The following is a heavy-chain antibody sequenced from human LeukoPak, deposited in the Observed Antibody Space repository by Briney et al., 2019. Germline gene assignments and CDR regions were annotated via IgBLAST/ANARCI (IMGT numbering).Heavy chain of an antibody. CDR3: ARHFSTYSYGLDV. J-gene: IGHJ6*02. CDR2: INPDGSAK. D-gene: IGHD3-3*02. Sequence: PGGSLRLSCAASGFTFSNLWMSWVRQAPGKGLEWVANINPDGSAKYYVDSVKGRFTISRDNAENSLYLQMNSLRPEDTAVYYCARHFSTYSYGLDVWGQGTTVTVSS. V-gene: IGHV3-7*01. CDR1: GFTFSNLW.